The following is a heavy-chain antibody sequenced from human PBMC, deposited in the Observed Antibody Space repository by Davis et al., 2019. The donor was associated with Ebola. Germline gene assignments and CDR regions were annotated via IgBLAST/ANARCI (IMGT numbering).Heavy chain of an antibody. CDR2: ISAYNGNT. Sequence: ASVKVSCKASGYTFTSYGISWVRQAPGQGLEWMGWISAYNGNTNYAQKLQGRVTMTTDTSTSTAYMELRSLRSDDTAVYYCARDRLPITIFGVVTRQFDPWGQGTLVTVSS. CDR3: ARDRLPITIFGVVTRQFDP. V-gene: IGHV1-18*01. J-gene: IGHJ5*02. CDR1: GYTFTSYG. D-gene: IGHD3-3*01.